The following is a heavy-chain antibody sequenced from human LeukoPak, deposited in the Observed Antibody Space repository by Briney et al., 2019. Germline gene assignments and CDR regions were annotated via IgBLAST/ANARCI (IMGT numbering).Heavy chain of an antibody. J-gene: IGHJ2*01. Sequence: SETLSLTCIVSGGSMSSTDHFWGSIRQPPGKGLEWIGSFYYTGTIFYSPSLESRGTISISLKIRSVTAADTAVYYCARQGVVPNKAGWYFDLWGRGALVTVS. CDR2: FYYTGTI. V-gene: IGHV4-39*01. CDR1: GGSMSSTDHF. D-gene: IGHD3-10*01. CDR3: ARQGVVPNKAGWYFDL.